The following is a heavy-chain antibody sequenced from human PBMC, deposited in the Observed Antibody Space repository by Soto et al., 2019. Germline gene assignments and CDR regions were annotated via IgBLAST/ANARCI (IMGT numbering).Heavy chain of an antibody. CDR2: HSGQNGNK. CDR3: AVGKDFDY. V-gene: IGHV1-18*04. D-gene: IGHD1-26*01. Sequence: QVQLVQYGPEVIKPGASLKVSCTASGDTLTSYGVTWVRQAPGQGLEWMGFHSGQNGNKNYAQRFQGRVTMTADMSAATAYLQLRTLRSDDTAIYYCAVGKDFDYWGQGTLVIVSS. J-gene: IGHJ4*02. CDR1: GDTLTSYG.